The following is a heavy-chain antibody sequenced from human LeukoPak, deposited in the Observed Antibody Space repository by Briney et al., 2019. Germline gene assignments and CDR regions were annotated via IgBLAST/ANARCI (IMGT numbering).Heavy chain of an antibody. CDR1: GFTFSSYG. V-gene: IGHV3-23*01. CDR3: AKVWYSSSWYHFDY. CDR2: ISGSGGST. D-gene: IGHD6-13*01. J-gene: IGHJ4*02. Sequence: GGSLRLSCAASGFTFSSYGMSWVRQAPGKGLEWVSAISGSGGSTYYADSVKGRFTISRDNSKNTLYLQMNSLRAEDTAVYYCAKVWYSSSWYHFDYWGQGTLVTVSS.